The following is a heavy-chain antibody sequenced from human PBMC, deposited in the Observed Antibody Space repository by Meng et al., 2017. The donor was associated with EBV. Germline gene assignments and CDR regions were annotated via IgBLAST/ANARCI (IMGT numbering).Heavy chain of an antibody. CDR1: GYTFTSYY. CDR2: INPSGGST. D-gene: IGHD6-13*01. CDR3: ARNGIAAWGWFDP. J-gene: IGHJ5*02. Sequence: QLQLVHAGAEVKKTGASVKVSCKASGYTFTSYYMHWVRQAPGQGLEWMGIINPSGGSTSYAQKFQGRVTMTRDTSTSTVHMELSSLRSEDTAVYYCARNGIAAWGWFDPWGQGTLVTVSS. V-gene: IGHV1-46*01.